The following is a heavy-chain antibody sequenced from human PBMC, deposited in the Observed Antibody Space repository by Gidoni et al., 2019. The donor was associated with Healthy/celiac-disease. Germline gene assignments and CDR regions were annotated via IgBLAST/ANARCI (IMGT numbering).Heavy chain of an antibody. J-gene: IGHJ4*02. CDR1: GGSVSSGSYY. V-gene: IGHV4-61*01. CDR2: IYYSGST. CDR3: ARDHVVGAPGFDY. D-gene: IGHD1-26*01. Sequence: QVQLQESGPGLVKPSETLSLTCTVSGGSVSSGSYYWSWIRQPPGKGLEWIGYIYYSGSTNYNPSLKSRVTISVDTSKNQFSLKLSSVTAADTAVYYCARDHVVGAPGFDYWGQGTLVTVSS.